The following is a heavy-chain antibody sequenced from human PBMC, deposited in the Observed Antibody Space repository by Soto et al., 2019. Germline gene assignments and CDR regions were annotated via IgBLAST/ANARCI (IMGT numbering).Heavy chain of an antibody. Sequence: SVKVSCKASGGTFSIYAISWVRQAPGQGLEWMGGIIPIFGTANYAQKFQGRVTITADESTSTAYMELSSLRSEDTAVYYCARVVEYSRSSFHPWFDPWRQGTLVTVSS. CDR3: ARVVEYSRSSFHPWFDP. CDR2: IIPIFGTA. V-gene: IGHV1-69*13. J-gene: IGHJ5*02. CDR1: GGTFSIYA. D-gene: IGHD6-6*01.